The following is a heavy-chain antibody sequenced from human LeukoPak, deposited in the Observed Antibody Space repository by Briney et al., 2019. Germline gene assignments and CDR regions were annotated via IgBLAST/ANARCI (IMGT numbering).Heavy chain of an antibody. CDR1: GFTFSSYG. J-gene: IGHJ6*03. Sequence: GGSLRLSCAASGFTFSSYGMHWVRQAPGKGLEWVAVISYDGSNKYYADSVKGRFTTSRDNSKNTLYLQMNSLRAEDTAVYYCAKDLGGYDYYMDVWGKGTTVTVSS. CDR3: AKDLGGYDYYMDV. D-gene: IGHD3-16*01. CDR2: ISYDGSNK. V-gene: IGHV3-30*18.